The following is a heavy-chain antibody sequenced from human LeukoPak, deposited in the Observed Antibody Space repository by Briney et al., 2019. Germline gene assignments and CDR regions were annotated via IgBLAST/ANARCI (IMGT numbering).Heavy chain of an antibody. V-gene: IGHV3-23*01. CDR2: ISGSGGST. CDR3: AKDDGGSYPFDY. J-gene: IGHJ4*02. D-gene: IGHD1-26*01. CDR1: GFTFSSHA. Sequence: GGSLRLSCAASGFTFSSHAMSWVRQAPGKGLEWVSAISGSGGSTYYADSVKGRCTISRDNSKNTLYLQMNSLRAEDTAVYYCAKDDGGSYPFDYWGQGTLVTVSS.